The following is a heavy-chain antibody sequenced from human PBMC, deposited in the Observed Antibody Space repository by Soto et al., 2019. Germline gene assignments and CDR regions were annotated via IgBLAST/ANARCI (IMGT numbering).Heavy chain of an antibody. J-gene: IGHJ3*02. CDR3: ARDDEMTTFLFGVFDI. D-gene: IGHD2-8*01. V-gene: IGHV1-18*01. CDR2: ISVYNGNT. Sequence: QVQWVQSGAEVKKPGASVKVSCKASGYIFSKYDISGVRQAPGQGLEWMGWISVYNGNTNYAQKFQGRVTMTTDTSTTTGYMELRSLRSDDTAVYYCARDDEMTTFLFGVFDIWGQGTMVTVSS. CDR1: GYIFSKYD.